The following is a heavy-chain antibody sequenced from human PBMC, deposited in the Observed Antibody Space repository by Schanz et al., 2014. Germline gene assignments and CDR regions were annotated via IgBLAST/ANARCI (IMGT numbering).Heavy chain of an antibody. Sequence: VQLVQSGAEVKRPGASVRVSCTASGYTFTSYDINWVRQAPGQGLEWMGCISAYNGNTKYAQKLQGRVTMTTDTSTSTAYMELRSLRSDDTAVYYCARGGGPEDVFDIWGQGTILTVSS. CDR3: ARGGGPEDVFDI. CDR1: GYTFTSYD. D-gene: IGHD5-12*01. V-gene: IGHV1-18*01. CDR2: ISAYNGNT. J-gene: IGHJ3*02.